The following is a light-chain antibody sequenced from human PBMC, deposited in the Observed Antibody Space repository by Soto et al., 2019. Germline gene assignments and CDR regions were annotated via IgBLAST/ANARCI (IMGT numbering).Light chain of an antibody. CDR1: QSISSY. CDR2: AAS. J-gene: IGKJ3*01. V-gene: IGKV1-39*01. Sequence: DIQMTQSPSSLSASVGDRVTITCPASQSISSYLNWYQQKPGKAPKLLIYAASSLQSGVQSRFSGSGSGTDFTLTISSLQPEDFATYYCQQSYDGLTFGPVTKVDIK. CDR3: QQSYDGLT.